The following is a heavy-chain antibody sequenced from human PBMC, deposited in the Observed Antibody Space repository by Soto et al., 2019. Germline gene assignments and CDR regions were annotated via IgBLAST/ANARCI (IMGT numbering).Heavy chain of an antibody. Sequence: QVQLVQSGAEVKKPGSSVKVSCKASGGTFSSYAISWVRQSPGQGLEWMGAIIPIFGTANSAQKFQGRVTIIADESTSTAYMERSILRSANTDVYYCARAHRRDRGNPSWGYWGQGTLVTVSS. CDR1: GGTFSSYA. J-gene: IGHJ4*02. CDR3: ARAHRRDRGNPSWGY. D-gene: IGHD2-2*01. CDR2: IIPIFGTA. V-gene: IGHV1-69*01.